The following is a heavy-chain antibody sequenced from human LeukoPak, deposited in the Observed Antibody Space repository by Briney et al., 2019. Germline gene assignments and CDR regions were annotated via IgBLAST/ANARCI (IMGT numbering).Heavy chain of an antibody. CDR3: WRGHCSTTSCQLNWFDP. CDR2: IYHNGNT. J-gene: IGHJ5*02. Sequence: SETVSLTCSVSGGSINSHYWTWIRQPPGKGLEWIGYIYHNGNTNYNPSLKSRVTMSINTTSKQFFLKLKPLSAGSPAVYYWWRGHCSTTSCQLNWFDPGGQGTLVTVSS. D-gene: IGHD2-2*01. V-gene: IGHV4-59*11. CDR1: GGSINSHY.